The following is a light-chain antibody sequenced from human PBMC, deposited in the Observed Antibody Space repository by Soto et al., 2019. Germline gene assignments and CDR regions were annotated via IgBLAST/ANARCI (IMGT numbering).Light chain of an antibody. CDR3: EQYGGSPWT. V-gene: IGKV3-20*01. CDR1: QSVSSNY. CDR2: GAS. Sequence: EIVLTQSPGTLSLSPGERATLSCGASQSVSSNYLAWYQQKPGQAPRPLIYGASSRATGIPDRFSGSGAGTVFTLTIGRLGYENFAVYYCEQYGGSPWTFGQGPKVDIK. J-gene: IGKJ1*01.